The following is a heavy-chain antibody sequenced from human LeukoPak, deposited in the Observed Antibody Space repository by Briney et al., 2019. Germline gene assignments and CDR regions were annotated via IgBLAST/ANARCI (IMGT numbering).Heavy chain of an antibody. J-gene: IGHJ6*02. D-gene: IGHD5-18*01. CDR2: IYYSGST. CDR3: ATLGGYSYGSSGMDV. CDR1: GVSIRSSSFY. V-gene: IGHV4-39*01. Sequence: SETLSLTCTVSGVSIRSSSFYWGWIRQPPGKGLEWIGSIYYSGSTYYRPSLKSRVTMSVDTSKNQFSLRLSSVTAADTAVYYCATLGGYSYGSSGMDVWGQGTTVTVSS.